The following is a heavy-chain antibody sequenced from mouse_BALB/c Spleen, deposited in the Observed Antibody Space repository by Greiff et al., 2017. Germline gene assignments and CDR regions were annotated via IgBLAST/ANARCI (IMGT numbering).Heavy chain of an antibody. D-gene: IGHD1-1*01. CDR2: IYPGDGDT. J-gene: IGHJ4*01. V-gene: IGHV1-80*01. Sequence: QVQLKQSGAELVRPGSSVKISCKASGYAFSSYWMNWVKQRPGQGLEWIGQIYPGDGDTNYNGKFKGKATLTADKSSSTAYMQLSSLTSEDSAVYFCAREGILLPLYWGQGTSVTVSS. CDR3: AREGILLPLY. CDR1: GYAFSSYW.